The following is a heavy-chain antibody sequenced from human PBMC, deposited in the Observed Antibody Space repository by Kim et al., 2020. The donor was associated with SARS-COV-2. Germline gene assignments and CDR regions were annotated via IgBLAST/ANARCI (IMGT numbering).Heavy chain of an antibody. CDR1: GYTFTSYG. V-gene: IGHV1-18*01. Sequence: ASVKVSCKASGYTFTSYGISWVRQAPGQGLEWMGWISAYNGNTNYAQKLQGRVTMTTDTSTSTAYMELRSLRSDDTAVYYCARDHTRLLWFGELFGVAFDIWGQGTMVTVAS. J-gene: IGHJ3*02. CDR2: ISAYNGNT. D-gene: IGHD3-10*01. CDR3: ARDHTRLLWFGELFGVAFDI.